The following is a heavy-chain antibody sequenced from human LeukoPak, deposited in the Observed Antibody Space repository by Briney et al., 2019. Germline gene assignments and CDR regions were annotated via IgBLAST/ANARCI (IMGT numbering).Heavy chain of an antibody. CDR2: IIHIFGTA. V-gene: IGHV1-69*05. CDR3: SRDRGTNFDAFDI. D-gene: IGHD1-14*01. Sequence: ASVKVSCNSSGGTFSSYAISWVRQAPGQGLEWMGGIIHIFGTAIHAQKFEGRVKITTDQSTSPAYMVLRSLRSEDTAVYYCSRDRGTNFDAFDIWGQGTMVTVSS. CDR1: GGTFSSYA. J-gene: IGHJ3*02.